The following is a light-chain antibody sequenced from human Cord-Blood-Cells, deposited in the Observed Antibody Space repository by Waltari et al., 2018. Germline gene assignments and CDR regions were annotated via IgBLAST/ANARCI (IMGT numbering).Light chain of an antibody. CDR3: YSAADNKSGV. Sequence: SYELTQPSSVSVSPGQTARITCSGDVLAKKYARWFQQKPGQAPVLVIYKDSERPSGIPERFSGSSSGTTVTLTISGAQVEDEADCYCYSAADNKSGVFGGGTKLTVL. V-gene: IGLV3-27*01. J-gene: IGLJ3*02. CDR1: VLAKKY. CDR2: KDS.